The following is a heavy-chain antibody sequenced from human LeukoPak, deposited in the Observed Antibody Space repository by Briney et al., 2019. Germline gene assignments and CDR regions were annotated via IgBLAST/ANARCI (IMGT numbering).Heavy chain of an antibody. CDR1: GYTFNDRY. D-gene: IGHD3-16*01. CDR3: ARGRGGGIMLLYDY. V-gene: IGHV1-2*02. Sequence: ASVKVSCKASGYTFNDRYMHWVRQAPGQGLEWMGWIGPKDGDTKYAQTFQGRVTMTRDTSISAVYMDLSDLGPDDTAVYYCARGRGGGIMLLYDYWGQGTLVTVSS. J-gene: IGHJ4*02. CDR2: IGPKDGDT.